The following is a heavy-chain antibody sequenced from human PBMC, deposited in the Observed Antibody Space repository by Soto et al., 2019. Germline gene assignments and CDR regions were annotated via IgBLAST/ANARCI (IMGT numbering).Heavy chain of an antibody. Sequence: QVQLQESGPGLVKPSETLSLTCTVSGGSISSYYWSWIRQPPGTGLEWIGYIYYSGSTNYNPSLKSRVTISVDTSKNQFSLKLSSVTAADTAVYYCAREGYESRNYYYYGMDVWGQGTTVTVSS. CDR2: IYYSGST. CDR1: GGSISSYY. CDR3: AREGYESRNYYYYGMDV. D-gene: IGHD3-22*01. V-gene: IGHV4-59*01. J-gene: IGHJ6*02.